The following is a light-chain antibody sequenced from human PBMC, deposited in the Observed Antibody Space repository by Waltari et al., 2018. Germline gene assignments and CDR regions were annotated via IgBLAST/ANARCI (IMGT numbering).Light chain of an antibody. CDR3: CSYAGLGIYV. CDR1: SRDVGNYNL. V-gene: IGLV2-23*02. J-gene: IGLJ1*01. CDR2: EVT. Sequence: QSGLTQPASVSGSPGQSITISCTGTSRDVGNYNLFSWYQQYPGKAPKLIVYEVTKRTAGVSDRFYGSKSGNTASLTIYVLQSEDEADYYCCSYAGLGIYVFGTGTKVTVL.